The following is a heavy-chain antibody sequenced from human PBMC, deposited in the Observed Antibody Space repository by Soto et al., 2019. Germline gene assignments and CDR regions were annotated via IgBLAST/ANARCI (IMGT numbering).Heavy chain of an antibody. Sequence: PGESLKISCKGSGYSFTSYWIGWVRQMPGKGLEWMGIIYPGDSDTRYSPSFQGQVTISADKSISTAYLQWSSLKASDTAMYYCASLWFGEQTPDAFDIWGQGTMVPVSS. CDR3: ASLWFGEQTPDAFDI. CDR1: GYSFTSYW. D-gene: IGHD3-10*01. J-gene: IGHJ3*02. CDR2: IYPGDSDT. V-gene: IGHV5-51*01.